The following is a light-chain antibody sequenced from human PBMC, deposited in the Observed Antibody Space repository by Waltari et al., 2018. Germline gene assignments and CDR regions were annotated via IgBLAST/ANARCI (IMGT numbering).Light chain of an antibody. CDR3: CSCVGRNIDWV. V-gene: IGLV2-11*01. CDR1: SCDVGANNF. CDR2: DIK. J-gene: IGLJ3*02. Sequence: QSALTQPRSVSGSPGQSVTIHCTGTSCDVGANNFVPWYQHHTNKAPKLIIYDIKKRPSGVPDRFSGSKSGNTASLTISGLQAEDDADYYCCSCVGRNIDWVFGGGTKLTVL.